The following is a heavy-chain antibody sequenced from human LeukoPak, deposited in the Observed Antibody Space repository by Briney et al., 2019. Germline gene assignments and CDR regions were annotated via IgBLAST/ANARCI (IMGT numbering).Heavy chain of an antibody. D-gene: IGHD2-15*01. V-gene: IGHV1-2*02. CDR2: INPNSGGT. J-gene: IGHJ5*02. CDR3: ARLLRIGNRFDP. CDR1: GYTFTGYY. Sequence: ASVKGSCKASGYTFTGYYMHWVRQAPGQGLEWMGWINPNSGGTNYAQKFQGRVTMTRDTSISTAYMELSRLRSDDTAVYYCARLLRIGNRFDPWGQGTLVTVSS.